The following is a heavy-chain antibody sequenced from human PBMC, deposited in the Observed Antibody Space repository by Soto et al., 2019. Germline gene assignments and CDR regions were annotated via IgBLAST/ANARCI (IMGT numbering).Heavy chain of an antibody. V-gene: IGHV1-18*04. CDR1: GYTFTSYG. J-gene: IGHJ5*02. Sequence: QVQLVQSGAEVKKPGASVKVSCKASGYTFTSYGISWVRQAPGQGLEWMGWISAYNGNTNYAQKLQGRVTMTTDTSTSTAYMERRSLRSDDTAVYYCAREVSGSGWYADNWFDPWGQGTLVTVSS. CDR2: ISAYNGNT. D-gene: IGHD6-19*01. CDR3: AREVSGSGWYADNWFDP.